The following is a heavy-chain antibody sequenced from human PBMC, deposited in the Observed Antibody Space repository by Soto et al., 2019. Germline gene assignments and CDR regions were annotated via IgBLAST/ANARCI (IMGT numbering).Heavy chain of an antibody. D-gene: IGHD3-10*01. CDR3: ARDPVRGDGYTLDY. Sequence: FSSYWMSWVRQAPGKGLEWVANIKPDGSKTNYVDSVKGRFTISRDNAKSSLYLQVNSLRAEDSAVYYCARDPVRGDGYTLDYWGQGALVTVSS. CDR2: IKPDGSKT. J-gene: IGHJ4*02. V-gene: IGHV3-7*01. CDR1: FSSYW.